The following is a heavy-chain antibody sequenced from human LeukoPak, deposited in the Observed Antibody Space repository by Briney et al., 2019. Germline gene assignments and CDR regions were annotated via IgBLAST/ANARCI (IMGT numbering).Heavy chain of an antibody. D-gene: IGHD4-17*01. V-gene: IGHV4-59*01. CDR2: IYYSGST. J-gene: IGHJ4*02. Sequence: SETLSLTCTDSGGTISSYYWSWIRHPPGKGLEWIGYIYYSGSTNYNPSLKSRVTISLDTSQNQFSLKLSSVTAADTAVYFCARDYGDYFDYWGQGTLVTVSS. CDR1: GGTISSYY. CDR3: ARDYGDYFDY.